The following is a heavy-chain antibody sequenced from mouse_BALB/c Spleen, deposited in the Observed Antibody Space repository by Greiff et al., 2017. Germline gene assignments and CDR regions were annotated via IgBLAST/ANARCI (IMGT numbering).Heavy chain of an antibody. Sequence: EVMLVESGGGLVQPGGSLRLSCATSGFTFTDYYMSWVRQPPGKALEWLGFIRNKANGYTTEYSASVKGRFTISRDNSQSILYLQMNTLRAEDSATYYCARAIYYDYDGFAYWGQGTLVTVSA. V-gene: IGHV7-3*02. J-gene: IGHJ3*01. CDR3: ARAIYYDYDGFAY. CDR1: GFTFTDYY. D-gene: IGHD2-4*01. CDR2: IRNKANGYTT.